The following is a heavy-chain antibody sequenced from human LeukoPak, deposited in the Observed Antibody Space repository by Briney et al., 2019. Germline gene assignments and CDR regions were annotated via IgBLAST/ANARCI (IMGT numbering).Heavy chain of an antibody. CDR1: GYTFTNYA. V-gene: IGHV1-18*01. Sequence: EASVKVSCKTSGYTFTNYAISWVRQAPGQGDEWMGWISTYNGDTNYAQKLQGRVTMTTDTSTSTAYMELRSLRSDDTAVYYCARGKGGRDYWGQGTLVTVSS. CDR3: ARGKGGRDY. D-gene: IGHD1-26*01. CDR2: ISTYNGDT. J-gene: IGHJ4*02.